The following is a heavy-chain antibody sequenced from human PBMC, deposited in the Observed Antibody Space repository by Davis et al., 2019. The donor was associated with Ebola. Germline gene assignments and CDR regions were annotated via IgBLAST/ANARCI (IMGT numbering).Heavy chain of an antibody. D-gene: IGHD5-12*01. Sequence: ASVKVSCKASGYTFTGYYMHWVRQAPGQGLEWMGWINPNSGGTSYAQKFQGRVTMTRDTSTSTVYMELSSLRSEDTAVYYCARESLSGYDFRGAFDIWGQGTMVTVSS. V-gene: IGHV1-2*02. CDR3: ARESLSGYDFRGAFDI. CDR1: GYTFTGYY. J-gene: IGHJ3*02. CDR2: INPNSGGT.